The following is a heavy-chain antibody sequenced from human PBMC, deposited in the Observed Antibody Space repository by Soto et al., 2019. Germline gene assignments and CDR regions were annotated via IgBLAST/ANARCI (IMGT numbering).Heavy chain of an antibody. CDR2: IIPIFGTA. J-gene: IGHJ5*02. Sequence: QVQLVQSGAEVKKPGSSVKVSCKASGGTFSSYAISWVRQAPGQGLEWMGGIIPIFGTANYAQKFQGRVTMTSDKSTSTAYMELSNRRAEDTAVYYCARHPVRGSKGPPHNWFDPWGQGTLVTVSS. D-gene: IGHD3-10*01. CDR1: GGTFSSYA. V-gene: IGHV1-69*06. CDR3: ARHPVRGSKGPPHNWFDP.